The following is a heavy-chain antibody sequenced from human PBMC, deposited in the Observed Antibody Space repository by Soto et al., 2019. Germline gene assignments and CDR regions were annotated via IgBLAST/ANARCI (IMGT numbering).Heavy chain of an antibody. CDR3: ARDDILVIPGGSYNYGMDV. J-gene: IGHJ6*02. CDR1: GFTFSDYA. D-gene: IGHD2-2*01. V-gene: IGHV3-30*04. Sequence: ESGGGVVQPGRSLRLSCAASGFTFSDYAMHWVRQAPGKGLEWVAVVAYDGRSKYYADSVKGRFTISRDNSRTTVYLQMNSLRDEDTAMYYCARDDILVIPGGSYNYGMDVGGHGTTVTVSS. CDR2: VAYDGRSK.